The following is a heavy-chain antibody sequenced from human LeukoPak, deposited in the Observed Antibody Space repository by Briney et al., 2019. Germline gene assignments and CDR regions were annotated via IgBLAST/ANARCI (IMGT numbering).Heavy chain of an antibody. CDR2: ISGSGGST. CDR3: AKVLGVDYYYYCMDV. D-gene: IGHD3-16*01. Sequence: GGSLRLSCAASGFTFSSYAMHWVRQAPGKGLEWVSAISGSGGSTYYADSVKGRFTISRDNSKNTLYLQMNSLRAEDTAVYYCAKVLGVDYYYYCMDVWGQGTTVTVSS. CDR1: GFTFSSYA. J-gene: IGHJ6*02. V-gene: IGHV3-23*01.